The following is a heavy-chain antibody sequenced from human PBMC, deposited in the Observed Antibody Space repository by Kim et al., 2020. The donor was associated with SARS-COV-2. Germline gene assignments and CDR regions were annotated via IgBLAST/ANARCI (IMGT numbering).Heavy chain of an antibody. CDR1: GFSFNTYS. CDR2: ISSLSDSI. V-gene: IGHV3-21*01. Sequence: GGSLRLSCAASGFSFNTYSMNWVRQAPGKGLEWVSAISSLSDSIYYPDSMKGRFTISRDNAKNLVYLQINSLRADDTAVYFCAKYRVAPASLVEFDYW. D-gene: IGHD2-8*02. J-gene: IGHJ4*01. CDR3: AKYRVAPASLVEFDY.